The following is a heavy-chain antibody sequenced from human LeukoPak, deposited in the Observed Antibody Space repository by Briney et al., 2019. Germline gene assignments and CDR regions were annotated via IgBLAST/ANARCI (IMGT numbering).Heavy chain of an antibody. CDR3: ARVQLERRELDY. V-gene: IGHV4-39*01. CDR1: GGSIRSSYYY. D-gene: IGHD1-1*01. J-gene: IGHJ4*02. CDR2: IYDSGST. Sequence: SETLSLTCTVSGGSIRSSYYYWGWIRQPPGKGLEWIGSIYDSGSTYYNPSLKSRVTISVDTSKNQFSLKLNSVTAADTAVYYCARVQLERRELDYWGQGTLVTVSS.